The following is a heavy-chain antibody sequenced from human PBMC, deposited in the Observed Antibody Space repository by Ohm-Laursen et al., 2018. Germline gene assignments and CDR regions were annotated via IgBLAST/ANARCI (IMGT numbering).Heavy chain of an antibody. CDR3: ARDHWFFSRYYYGMDV. D-gene: IGHD3-9*01. V-gene: IGHV3-48*04. J-gene: IGHJ6*02. Sequence: LSLTCAASGFTFSSYSMNWVRQAPGKGLEWVSYISSSGSTIYYADSVKGRFTISRDNAKNSLYLQMNSLRAEDTAVYYCARDHWFFSRYYYGMDVWGQGTTVTVSS. CDR2: ISSSGSTI. CDR1: GFTFSSYS.